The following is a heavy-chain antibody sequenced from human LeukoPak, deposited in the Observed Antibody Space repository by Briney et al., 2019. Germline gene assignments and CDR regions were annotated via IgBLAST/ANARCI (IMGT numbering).Heavy chain of an antibody. CDR3: ARAIRGNYYYYYMDG. CDR1: GGTISSYA. D-gene: IGHD3-10*01. Sequence: VATVNLTCTVSGGTISSYAFSWVRQAPGQGLEWMGGIIHIFGTANYAQKFQGRVTITADEYTSTAYMELSSLRSEDTAGYYCARAIRGNYYYYYMDGWGKGTTVTISS. J-gene: IGHJ6*03. V-gene: IGHV1-69*13. CDR2: IIHIFGTA.